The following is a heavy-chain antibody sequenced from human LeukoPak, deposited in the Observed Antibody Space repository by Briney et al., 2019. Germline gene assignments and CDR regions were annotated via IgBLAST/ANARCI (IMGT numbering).Heavy chain of an antibody. CDR1: GFTFGDYA. J-gene: IGHJ6*03. D-gene: IGHD1-26*01. CDR2: IRSKAYGGTT. Sequence: GGSLRLSCTASGFTFGDYAMSWVRQAPGKGLEWVGFIRSKAYGGTTEYAASVKGRFTISRDDSKSIAYLQMNSLKTEDTAVYYCTRGLVGVDYYYNYYYMDVWGKGTTVTVSS. CDR3: TRGLVGVDYYYNYYYMDV. V-gene: IGHV3-49*04.